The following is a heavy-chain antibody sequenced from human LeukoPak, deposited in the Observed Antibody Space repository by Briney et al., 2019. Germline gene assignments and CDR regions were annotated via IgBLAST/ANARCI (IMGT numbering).Heavy chain of an antibody. J-gene: IGHJ3*02. V-gene: IGHV1-2*02. CDR3: ARDRNHYDILTGYYMAFDI. CDR1: VYTFTYYY. Sequence: GASVTVSFTSSVYTFTYYYMHGVRQAPGQGREWMGWINPNSGGTNYAQKFQGRVTMTRDTSISTAYMELSRLRSDDTAVYYCARDRNHYDILTGYYMAFDIWGQGTMVTVSS. CDR2: INPNSGGT. D-gene: IGHD3-9*01.